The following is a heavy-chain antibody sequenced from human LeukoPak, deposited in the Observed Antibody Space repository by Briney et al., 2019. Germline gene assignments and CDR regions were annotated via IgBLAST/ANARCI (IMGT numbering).Heavy chain of an antibody. Sequence: GGSLRLSCAVSGFTFSDYSMNWVRQAPGKGLEWISYISTSGDTIYYADSVKGRFTISRDNSKNTLYLQMNSLRAEDTAMYYCASPSRDGYNWGADYWGQGTLVTVSS. J-gene: IGHJ4*02. D-gene: IGHD5-24*01. CDR2: ISTSGDTI. CDR3: ASPSRDGYNWGADY. CDR1: GFTFSDYS. V-gene: IGHV3-48*01.